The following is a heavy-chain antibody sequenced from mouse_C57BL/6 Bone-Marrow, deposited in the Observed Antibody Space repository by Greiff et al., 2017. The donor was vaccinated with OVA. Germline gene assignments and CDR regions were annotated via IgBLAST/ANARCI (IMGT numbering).Heavy chain of an antibody. CDR1: GYTFTDYY. D-gene: IGHD2-3*01. CDR3: ASPDGYHGYFDV. J-gene: IGHJ1*03. CDR2: INPNNGGT. V-gene: IGHV1-26*01. Sequence: EVQLQQSGPELVKPGASVKISCKASGYTFTDYYMNWVKQSHGKSLEWIGDINPNNGGTSYNQKFKGKATLTVDKSSSTAYMELRSLTSEDSAVYYCASPDGYHGYFDVWGTGTTVTVSS.